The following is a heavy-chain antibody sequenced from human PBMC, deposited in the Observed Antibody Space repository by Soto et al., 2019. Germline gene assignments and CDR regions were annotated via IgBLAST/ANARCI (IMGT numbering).Heavy chain of an antibody. CDR2: IYYSGST. D-gene: IGHD3-3*01. J-gene: IGHJ6*02. Sequence: LSLTCTVCGGSISNGCYYWTWIRQHPGKGLEWIGYIYYSGSTYYNPSLKSRVTISVDTSKNQFSLKLTSVTAADTAVYYCARDVTDFWSGHEGMDVWGQGTTVTVSS. CDR1: GGSISNGCYY. V-gene: IGHV4-31*03. CDR3: ARDVTDFWSGHEGMDV.